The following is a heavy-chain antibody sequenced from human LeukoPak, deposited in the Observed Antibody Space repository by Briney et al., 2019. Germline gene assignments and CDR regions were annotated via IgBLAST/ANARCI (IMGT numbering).Heavy chain of an antibody. V-gene: IGHV4-39*07. Sequence: SETLSLTCTVPGGSISSSSYYWGWIRQPPGKGLEWIGNIFYRGSTYYSPSLKSRVTISLDTSKNQFSLKLSSVTAADTAVYYCARLDPGIAAAYYYYYYMDVWGKGTTVTISS. J-gene: IGHJ6*03. D-gene: IGHD6-25*01. CDR1: GGSISSSSYY. CDR2: IFYRGST. CDR3: ARLDPGIAAAYYYYYYMDV.